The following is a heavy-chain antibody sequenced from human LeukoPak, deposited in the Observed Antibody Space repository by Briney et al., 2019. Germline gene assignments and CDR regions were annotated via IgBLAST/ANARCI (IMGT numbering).Heavy chain of an antibody. J-gene: IGHJ3*02. D-gene: IGHD1/OR15-1a*01. CDR1: GFTFSSYE. V-gene: IGHV3-48*03. Sequence: GGSLRLSCAASGFTFSSYEMNWVRQAPGKGLEWVSYISSSGSTIYYADSVKGRFTTSRDNAKNSLYLQMNSLRAEDTAVYYCARDRTTRPPTYAFEIWGQGTMVTVSS. CDR3: ARDRTTRPPTYAFEI. CDR2: ISSSGSTI.